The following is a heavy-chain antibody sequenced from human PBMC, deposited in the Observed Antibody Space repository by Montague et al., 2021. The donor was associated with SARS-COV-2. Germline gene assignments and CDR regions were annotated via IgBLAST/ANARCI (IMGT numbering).Heavy chain of an antibody. V-gene: IGHV4-59*01. CDR1: GGSISSYY. D-gene: IGHD5-18*01. Sequence: SETLSLTCTVSGGSISSYYWSWIRQPPGKGLEWIGYIYYSGSTNYNPSLKSRVTISVDTSKNQFSLKLSSVTAADTAVYYCASSSGYSYGYYFDSWGQGTLVTVSS. CDR3: ASSSGYSYGYYFDS. J-gene: IGHJ4*02. CDR2: IYYSGST.